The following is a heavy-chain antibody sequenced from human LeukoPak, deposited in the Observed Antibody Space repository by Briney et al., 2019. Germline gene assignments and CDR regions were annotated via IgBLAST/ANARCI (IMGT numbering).Heavy chain of an antibody. CDR2: IKHDESEK. V-gene: IGHV3-7*01. CDR3: ARDRYCSGI. D-gene: IGHD2-15*01. J-gene: IGHJ4*02. Sequence: PGGSLRLSCAASGFTFSSYGMNWVRQAPGKGLEWVANIKHDESEKYYVDSVKGRFTTSRDNAKNSLYLQMNSLRAEDTAVYYCARDRYCSGIWGQGTLVTVSS. CDR1: GFTFSSYG.